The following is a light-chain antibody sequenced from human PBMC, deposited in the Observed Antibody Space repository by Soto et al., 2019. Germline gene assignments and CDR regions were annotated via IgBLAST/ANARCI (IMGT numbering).Light chain of an antibody. J-gene: IGLJ2*01. V-gene: IGLV6-57*01. CDR3: QSYDSSNPVV. CDR2: DDN. Sequence: NFMLTQPHSVSESPGKTVTISCTRSSGSIASNYVQWYQLRPGSSPTTVIYDDNQRPSGVPDRFSGSIDSSSNSASLTISGLKTEDEADYYCQSYDSSNPVVFGGGTKVTVL. CDR1: SGSIASNY.